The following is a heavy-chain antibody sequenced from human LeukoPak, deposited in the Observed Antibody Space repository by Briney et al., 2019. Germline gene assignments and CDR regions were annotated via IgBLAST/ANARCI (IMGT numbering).Heavy chain of an antibody. Sequence: QSGGSLRLSCAASGFTFRTFWMHWVRQVPGKGLVWVSRIDSDGSSTSYADFVKGRFTISRDNARNTFYLQMNSLRVEDTAVYYCARDNIRSLDYWGQGTLVTVSS. D-gene: IGHD1-14*01. J-gene: IGHJ4*02. CDR3: ARDNIRSLDY. CDR1: GFTFRTFW. CDR2: IDSDGSST. V-gene: IGHV3-74*01.